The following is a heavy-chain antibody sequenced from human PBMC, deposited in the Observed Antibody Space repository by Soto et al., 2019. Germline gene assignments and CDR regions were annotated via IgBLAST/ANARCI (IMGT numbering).Heavy chain of an antibody. CDR2: MNPNSGNT. Sequence: QVQLVQSGAEVKKPGASVKVSCKTSGYTFTSYDINWGRQATGQGLEWMGWMNPNSGNTAYAQKFQGRVPMTRNTSISTAYMELSSLRSEDTAVYDCARERSSGAFEIWGQGTMVTVSS. J-gene: IGHJ3*02. V-gene: IGHV1-8*01. D-gene: IGHD1-26*01. CDR3: ARERSSGAFEI. CDR1: GYTFTSYD.